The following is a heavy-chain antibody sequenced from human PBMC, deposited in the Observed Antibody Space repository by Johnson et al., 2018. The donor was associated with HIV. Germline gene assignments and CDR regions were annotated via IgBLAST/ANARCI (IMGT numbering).Heavy chain of an antibody. J-gene: IGHJ3*02. CDR3: ASFWATGAFDI. V-gene: IGHV3-74*02. D-gene: IGHD3-10*01. CDR2: INGDGSGI. Sequence: VQLVESGGGLVQPGGSLRLSCAASGFTFSSYWMHWVRQGLGKGLVWVSRINGDGSGITYADSVKGRFTISRDNAKNTLYLQMNSLRAEDTAVYYCASFWATGAFDIWGQGTMVTVSS. CDR1: GFTFSSYW.